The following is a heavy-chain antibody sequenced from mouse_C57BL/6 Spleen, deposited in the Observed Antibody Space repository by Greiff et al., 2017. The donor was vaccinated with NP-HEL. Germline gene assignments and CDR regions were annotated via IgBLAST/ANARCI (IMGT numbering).Heavy chain of an antibody. CDR3: ARNYGSREGYAMDY. V-gene: IGHV1-62-3*01. J-gene: IGHJ4*01. Sequence: VQLQQPGAELVKPGASVKLSCKASGYTFTSYWMHWVTQRPGRGLEWIGRIDPNSGGTNYNEKFKSKATLTVDTSSSTAYMQLSSLTSEDSAVYDCARNYGSREGYAMDYWGQGTSVTVSS. CDR2: IDPNSGGT. CDR1: GYTFTSYW. D-gene: IGHD1-1*01.